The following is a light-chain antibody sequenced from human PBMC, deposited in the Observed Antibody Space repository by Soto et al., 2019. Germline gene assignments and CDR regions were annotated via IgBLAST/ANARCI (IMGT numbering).Light chain of an antibody. V-gene: IGKV3-20*01. Sequence: EVGMTQSPATLSVSPGDRATLSFRASQSVSSYLAWYQQKPGQAPRLLIYGASSRATGIPDRFSGSGSGTDFTLTISRLEPEDFAVYYCQQYGSSPITSGQGTLLAIK. CDR2: GAS. CDR3: QQYGSSPIT. CDR1: QSVSSY. J-gene: IGKJ5*01.